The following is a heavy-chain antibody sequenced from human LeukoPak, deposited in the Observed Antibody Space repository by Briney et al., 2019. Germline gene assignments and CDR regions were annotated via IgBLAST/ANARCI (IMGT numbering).Heavy chain of an antibody. V-gene: IGHV4-4*02. Sequence: SGTLSLTCTVSGDSISGTTNWWSWVRQPPGTGLEWIGEIYHTGGTNYNPSLKSRITISVDKSQNQFSLKLSSVTAADTAVYYCATTVVANYYYYYMDVWGKGTTVTISS. CDR1: GDSISGTTNW. D-gene: IGHD4-23*01. J-gene: IGHJ6*03. CDR2: IYHTGGT. CDR3: ATTVVANYYYYYMDV.